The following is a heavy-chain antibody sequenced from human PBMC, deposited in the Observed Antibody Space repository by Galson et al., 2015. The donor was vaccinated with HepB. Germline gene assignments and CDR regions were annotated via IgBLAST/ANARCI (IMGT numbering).Heavy chain of an antibody. J-gene: IGHJ4*02. CDR1: GYTFTSYA. CDR3: ARVEGWDYYDSSGYYYFDY. D-gene: IGHD3-22*01. Sequence: SVKVSCKASGYTFTSYATHWVRQAPGQRLEWMGWINAGNGNTKYSQKFQGRVTITRDTSASTAYMELSSLRSEDTAVYYCARVEGWDYYDSSGYYYFDYWGQGTLVTVSS. V-gene: IGHV1-3*01. CDR2: INAGNGNT.